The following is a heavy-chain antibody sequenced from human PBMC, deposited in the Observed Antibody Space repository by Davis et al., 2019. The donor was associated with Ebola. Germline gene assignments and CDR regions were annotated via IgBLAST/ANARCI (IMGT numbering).Heavy chain of an antibody. D-gene: IGHD3-10*01. CDR2: TSGGGTST. V-gene: IGHV3-23*01. J-gene: IGHJ5*02. Sequence: GESLKISCAASGFTFGNYAMSWVRQAPGKGLEWVSGTSGGGTSTYYADSVKGRFTISRDNAKNTLYLQMNSLRAEDTAVYYCARGLGLRGDWFDPWGQGTLVTVSS. CDR3: ARGLGLRGDWFDP. CDR1: GFTFGNYA.